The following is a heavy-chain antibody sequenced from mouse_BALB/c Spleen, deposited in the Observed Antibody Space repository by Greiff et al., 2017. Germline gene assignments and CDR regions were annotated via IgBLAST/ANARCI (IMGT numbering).Heavy chain of an antibody. Sequence: DVMLVESGGGLVQPGGSRKLSCAASGFTFSSFGMHWVRQAPEKGLEWVAYISSGSSTIYYADTVKGRFTISRDNPKNTLFLQMTSLRSEDTAMYYCARVGLYYGNYPFAYWGQGTLVTVSA. D-gene: IGHD2-1*01. CDR2: ISSGSSTI. J-gene: IGHJ3*01. V-gene: IGHV5-17*02. CDR1: GFTFSSFG. CDR3: ARVGLYYGNYPFAY.